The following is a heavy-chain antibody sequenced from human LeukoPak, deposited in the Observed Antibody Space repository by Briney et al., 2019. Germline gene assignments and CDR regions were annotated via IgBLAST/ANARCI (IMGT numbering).Heavy chain of an antibody. Sequence: SETLSLTCTVSGGSISSYYWSWIRQPPGKGLEWIGYIYYSGSTNYNPSLKNRVTISVDTSKNQFSLKLSSVTAADTAVYYCARGIAAFYYFDYWGQGTLVTVSS. CDR2: IYYSGST. D-gene: IGHD6-25*01. CDR1: GGSISSYY. J-gene: IGHJ4*02. V-gene: IGHV4-59*08. CDR3: ARGIAAFYYFDY.